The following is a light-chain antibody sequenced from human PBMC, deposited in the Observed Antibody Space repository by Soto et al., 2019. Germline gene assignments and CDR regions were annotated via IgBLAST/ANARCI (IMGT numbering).Light chain of an antibody. CDR1: QHVTTTY. CDR3: QQYDSSFT. V-gene: IGKV3-20*01. CDR2: GAS. J-gene: IGKJ4*01. Sequence: IVLTQSPATLSLSPGERATLSCKASQHVTTTYIAWYQQKFGQAPRLLIYGASTRATGTPDRLTGGGFGTDFTLTISRVEPEDFAVYYCQQYDSSFTFGGGTKVEMK.